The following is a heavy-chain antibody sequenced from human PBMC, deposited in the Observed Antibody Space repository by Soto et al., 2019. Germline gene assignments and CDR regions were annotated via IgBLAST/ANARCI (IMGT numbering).Heavy chain of an antibody. V-gene: IGHV1-58*02. D-gene: IGHD1-7*01. CDR1: GFTFTNSA. Sequence: QMQLAQSGPEVKKPGTSVKVSCKASGFTFTNSAIQWARQARGQRLEWIGWIVVGSGRTDYAQKFQERLTITRDMSTTTAYMELSSLRLEDTAVYYCAAVQGGGTTFHFWGQGTLVTVSS. CDR3: AAVQGGGTTFHF. CDR2: IVVGSGRT. J-gene: IGHJ4*02.